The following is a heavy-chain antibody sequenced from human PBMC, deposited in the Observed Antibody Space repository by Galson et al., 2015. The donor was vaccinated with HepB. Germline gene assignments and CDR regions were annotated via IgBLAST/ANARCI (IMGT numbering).Heavy chain of an antibody. Sequence: SLRLSCAASGFTFSNHAMHWVRQAPGKGLEWVAVISNDGSNQFYGDSVQGRFSISRDNSRNTLYLQMNSLKRGDTAVYYCARGIPRTTDYISKHYYYGLDVWGQGTTVTVSS. D-gene: IGHD4-11*01. CDR2: ISNDGSNQ. J-gene: IGHJ6*02. CDR3: ARGIPRTTDYISKHYYYGLDV. V-gene: IGHV3-30*04. CDR1: GFTFSNHA.